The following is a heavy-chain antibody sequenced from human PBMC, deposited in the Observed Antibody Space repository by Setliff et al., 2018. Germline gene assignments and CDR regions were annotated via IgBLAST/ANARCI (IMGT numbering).Heavy chain of an antibody. J-gene: IGHJ4*02. V-gene: IGHV3-7*03. CDR2: INEGGSHK. Sequence: GGSLRLSCAASGFTFSSYWMSWVRQAPGKGLERLANINEGGSHKWYVDSVKGRFTISRDNAKNSLYLQMNNLRAEDAAVYYCVRDSPYCVNGVCRGYWGQGTQVTVSS. CDR1: GFTFSSYW. D-gene: IGHD2-21*01. CDR3: VRDSPYCVNGVCRGY.